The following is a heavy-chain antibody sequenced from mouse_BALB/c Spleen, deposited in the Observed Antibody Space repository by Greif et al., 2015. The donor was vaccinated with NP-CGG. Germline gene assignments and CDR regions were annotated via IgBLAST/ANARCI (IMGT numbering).Heavy chain of an antibody. CDR2: IWAGGST. V-gene: IGHV2-9*02. Sequence: AKLLESGPGLVAPSQSLSITRTVSGFSLTSYGVHWVRQPPGKGLEWLGVIWAGGSTNYNSALMSRLSISKDNSRSQVLLKMNSLRTDDTAMYYCARDGYYAMDYWGQGTSVTVSS. CDR1: GFSLTSYG. CDR3: ARDGYYAMDY. J-gene: IGHJ4*01.